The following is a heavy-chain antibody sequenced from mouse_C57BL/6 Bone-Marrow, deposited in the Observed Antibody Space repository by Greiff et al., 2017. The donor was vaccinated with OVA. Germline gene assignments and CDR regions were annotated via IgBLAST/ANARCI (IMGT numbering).Heavy chain of an antibody. CDR2: IDPENGDT. CDR1: GFNIKDDY. J-gene: IGHJ4*01. D-gene: IGHD1-1*01. CDR3: TTALWITTVRGPMDY. V-gene: IGHV14-4*01. Sequence: EVQLQQSGAELVRPGASVKLSCTASGFNIKDDYMHWVKQRPEQGLEWIGWIDPENGDTEYASKFQGKATITADTSSNTAYLQLSSLTSEDTAVYYCTTALWITTVRGPMDYWGQGTSVTVSS.